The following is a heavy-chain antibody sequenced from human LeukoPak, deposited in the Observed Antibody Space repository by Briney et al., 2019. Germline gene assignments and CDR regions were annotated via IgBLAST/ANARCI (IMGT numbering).Heavy chain of an antibody. CDR2: MYYSGST. V-gene: IGHV4-39*01. CDR3: ARHTGVTIPALYYFDY. CDR1: GGSISSSTYY. J-gene: IGHJ4*02. D-gene: IGHD4-17*01. Sequence: SETLSLTCTVSGGSISSSTYYWGWIRQPPGKGLEWIGSMYYSGSTYSNPSLKSRVTISVDTSKNQFSLKLSSVTAADTAVYYCARHTGVTIPALYYFDYWGQGSLVTVSS.